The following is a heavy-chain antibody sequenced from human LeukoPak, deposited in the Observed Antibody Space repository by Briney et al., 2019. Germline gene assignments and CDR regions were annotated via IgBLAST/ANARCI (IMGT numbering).Heavy chain of an antibody. J-gene: IGHJ4*02. CDR3: ARFRRSYHDSDGSFLDY. CDR1: GDSISSSY. V-gene: IGHV4-4*09. D-gene: IGHD5-24*01. CDR2: IYNSGNSNYKS. Sequence: KSSETLSLTCTVSGDSISSSYWSWIRQPPGKGLEWIGYIYNSGNSNYKSNHNSSLKSRVTMSVDTSKNQFSLKLSSVTAADTAVYYCARFRRSYHDSDGSFLDYWGQGTLVAISS.